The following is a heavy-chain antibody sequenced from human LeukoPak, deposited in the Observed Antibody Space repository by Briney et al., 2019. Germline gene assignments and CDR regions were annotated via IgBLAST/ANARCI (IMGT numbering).Heavy chain of an antibody. V-gene: IGHV3-33*06. D-gene: IGHD6-6*01. CDR3: AKDLGDTSSAPDY. CDR1: GFTFSSYG. CDR2: TFFDGSKS. J-gene: IGHJ4*02. Sequence: PGRSLRLSCPASGFTFSSYGMHWVRQAPGKGLEWVAVTFFDGSKSYYADSVKGRFTISRDNSKNTLYLQMNTLRAEDTAFYYCAKDLGDTSSAPDYWGQGTLVTVSS.